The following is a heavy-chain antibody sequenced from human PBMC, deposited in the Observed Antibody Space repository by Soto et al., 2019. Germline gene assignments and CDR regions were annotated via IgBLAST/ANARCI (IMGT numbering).Heavy chain of an antibody. CDR3: ARALGSWGAYYFDY. Sequence: ASVKVSCKASGYTFTSYGISWVRQAPGQGLEWMGWINAYNGNTNYAQKLQGRLTITKDTSKNQVVLTMTNMDPVDTVTYYCARALGSWGAYYFDYWGQGTLVTVSS. V-gene: IGHV1-18*01. CDR1: GYTFTSYG. CDR2: INAYNGNT. J-gene: IGHJ4*02. D-gene: IGHD3-16*01.